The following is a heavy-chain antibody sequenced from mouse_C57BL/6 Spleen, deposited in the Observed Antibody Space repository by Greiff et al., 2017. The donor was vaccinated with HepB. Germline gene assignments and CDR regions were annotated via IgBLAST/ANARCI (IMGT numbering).Heavy chain of an antibody. CDR3: ARDLGF. D-gene: IGHD2-10*02. J-gene: IGHJ2*01. V-gene: IGHV1-64*01. CDR1: GYTFTSYW. CDR2: IHPNSGST. Sequence: VQLVESGAELVKPGASVKLSCKASGYTFTSYWMHWVKQRPGQGLEWIGMIHPNSGSTNYNEKFKSKATMTVDKSSSTAYMQLSSLTSGDSAVYYCARDLGFWGEGTTLTVSS.